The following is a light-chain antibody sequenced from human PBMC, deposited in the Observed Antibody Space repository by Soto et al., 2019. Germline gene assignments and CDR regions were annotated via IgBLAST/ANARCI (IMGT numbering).Light chain of an antibody. Sequence: SCWSSQRVLYSSNDKNYLAWYQQKPGQTPKLLIYWASTRESGVPDRFSGSGSGTDFTLTISSLQAEDVAVYYCQQYYITPYTFGQGTKLEIK. V-gene: IGKV4-1*01. CDR3: QQYYITPYT. CDR1: QRVLYSSNDKNY. J-gene: IGKJ2*01. CDR2: WAS.